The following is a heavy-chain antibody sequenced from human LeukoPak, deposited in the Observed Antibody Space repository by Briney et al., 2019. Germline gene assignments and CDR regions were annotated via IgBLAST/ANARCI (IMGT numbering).Heavy chain of an antibody. J-gene: IGHJ4*02. CDR3: AKKYHYDSSGYPVPCFDY. CDR1: GFTFSSYA. D-gene: IGHD3-22*01. V-gene: IGHV3-23*01. CDR2: ISGSGGST. Sequence: PGGSLRLSCAASGFTFSSYAMSWVRQAPGKGLEWVSAISGSGGSTYYADSVKGRFTISRDNSKNTLYLQMNSLRAEDTAVYYCAKKYHYDSSGYPVPCFDYWGQGTLVTVSS.